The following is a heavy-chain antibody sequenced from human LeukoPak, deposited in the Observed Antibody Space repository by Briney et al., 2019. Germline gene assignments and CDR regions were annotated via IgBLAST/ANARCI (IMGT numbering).Heavy chain of an antibody. CDR3: ARDKRASLDY. CDR1: GGSFSGYY. V-gene: IGHV4-34*01. D-gene: IGHD5-24*01. CDR2: INHSGST. Sequence: SETLSLTCAVYGGSFSGYYWSWIRQPPGKGLEWIGEINHSGSTNYNPSLKSRVTISVDTSKNQFSLKLSSVTAADTAVYYCARDKRASLDYWGQGTLVTVPS. J-gene: IGHJ4*02.